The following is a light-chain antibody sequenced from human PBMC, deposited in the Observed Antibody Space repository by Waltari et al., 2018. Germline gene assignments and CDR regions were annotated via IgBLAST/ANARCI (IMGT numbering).Light chain of an antibody. J-gene: IGKJ1*01. V-gene: IGKV1-39*01. CDR3: QQSRESPRT. CDR1: QSIRSF. CDR2: DTS. Sequence: IRLTQSPPSLSASAGDSVTITCRASQSIRSFLNWYQQKPGKAPKLLIYDTSKLESGVPQRFSGSGSGTDFTLTINSLQPDDCATYYCQQSRESPRTFGQGKRVEIK.